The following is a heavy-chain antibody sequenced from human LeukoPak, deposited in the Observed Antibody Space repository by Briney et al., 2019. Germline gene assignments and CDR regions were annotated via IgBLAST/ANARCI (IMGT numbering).Heavy chain of an antibody. J-gene: IGHJ4*02. CDR1: GGSFSGYY. V-gene: IGHV4-34*01. CDR2: INHSGST. CDR3: ARVAIYDFWSGYYRPFDY. D-gene: IGHD3-3*01. Sequence: TSETLSLTCAVYGGSFSGYYWSWIRQPPGRGLEWIGEINHSGSTNYNPSLKSRVTISVDTSKNQFSLKLSSVTAADTAVYYCARVAIYDFWSGYYRPFDYWGQGTLVTVSS.